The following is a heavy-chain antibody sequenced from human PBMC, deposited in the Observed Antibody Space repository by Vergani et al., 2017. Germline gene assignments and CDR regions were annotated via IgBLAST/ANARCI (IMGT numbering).Heavy chain of an antibody. CDR2: FYYSGST. CDR1: GGSISSYY. CDR3: AREQNWFDP. Sequence: QVQLQESGPGLVKPSETLSLTCTVSGGSISSYYWSWIRQPPGKGLEWIGCFYYSGSTHYNPSLKSRVTISVDTSKNQFSLKLSSVTSADTAVYYCAREQNWFDPWGQGTLVTVSS. J-gene: IGHJ5*02. V-gene: IGHV4-59*01.